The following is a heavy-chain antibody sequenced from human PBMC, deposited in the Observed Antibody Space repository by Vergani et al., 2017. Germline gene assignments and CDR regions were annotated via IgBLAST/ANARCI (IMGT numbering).Heavy chain of an antibody. D-gene: IGHD3-16*01. V-gene: IGHV3-9*01. J-gene: IGHJ2*01. Sequence: VEAGGGLVKPGGSLRLSCTASGFTFQAFAFHWVRHVSGRGLEWVSGIDRNYGVKNGNSFEGRFSISRDNAKKAVFLQMNNLRHEDTALYFCVKDNDYDADGPFDLWGRGTLVTVSS. CDR3: VKDNDYDADGPFDL. CDR2: IDRNYGVK. CDR1: GFTFQAFA.